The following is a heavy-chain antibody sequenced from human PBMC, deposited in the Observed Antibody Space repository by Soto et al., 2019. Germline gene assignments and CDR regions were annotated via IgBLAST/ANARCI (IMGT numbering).Heavy chain of an antibody. D-gene: IGHD3-22*01. Sequence: QVELVESGGGVVQSGGSLRLSCVAPGFSFSVYALHWIRQAPGEGLEWVAVISPNGNNQYYADSVKGRFTISRDTSKSTLSLQMTSLRPEDTAVYYCASGAAFYYDTSRYWGQGTLVTVSS. CDR1: GFSFSVYA. CDR3: ASGAAFYYDTSRY. J-gene: IGHJ4*02. V-gene: IGHV3-30-3*01. CDR2: ISPNGNNQ.